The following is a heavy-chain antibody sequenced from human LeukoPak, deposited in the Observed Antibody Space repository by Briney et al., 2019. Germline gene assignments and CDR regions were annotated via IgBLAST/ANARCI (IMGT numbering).Heavy chain of an antibody. CDR2: IYYSGTT. Sequence: SETLSLTCTVSGGSIISSTYYWGWVRQSPGKGLEWIGNIYYSGTTYYNPSLKSRDTISEDTSRNRFSLMLSSVTAADTAIYYCARQVSDYYYHYMDVWGEGTTVIVSS. CDR3: ARQVSDYYYHYMDV. J-gene: IGHJ6*03. V-gene: IGHV4-39*01. CDR1: GGSIISSTYY.